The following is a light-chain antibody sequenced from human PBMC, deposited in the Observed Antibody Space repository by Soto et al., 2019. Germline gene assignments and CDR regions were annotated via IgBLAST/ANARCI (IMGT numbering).Light chain of an antibody. Sequence: QSVLTQPASVSGSPGQSITISGTGNSSDVGGYNYVSWYQHHPGKAPKLLIYDVSNRPSGISNRFSGSKSDNTASLTISGLQPEDEADYYCSSYTTSNTRQIVFGTGTKVTVL. J-gene: IGLJ1*01. CDR3: SSYTTSNTRQIV. CDR1: SSDVGGYNY. CDR2: DVS. V-gene: IGLV2-14*03.